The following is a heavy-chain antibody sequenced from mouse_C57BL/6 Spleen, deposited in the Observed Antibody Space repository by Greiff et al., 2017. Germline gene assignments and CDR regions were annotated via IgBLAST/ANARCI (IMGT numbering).Heavy chain of an antibody. D-gene: IGHD1-1*01. CDR2: INPNYGTT. Sequence: QLKESGPELVKPGASVKISCKASGYSFTDYNMNWVKQSNGQSLEWIGVINPNYGTTSYNQKFKGKATLTVDQSSSTAYMQLNSLTSEDSAVYYGARSSFITTVVAPGRFDYWGQGTTLTVSS. CDR3: ARSSFITTVVAPGRFDY. V-gene: IGHV1-39*01. CDR1: GYSFTDYN. J-gene: IGHJ2*01.